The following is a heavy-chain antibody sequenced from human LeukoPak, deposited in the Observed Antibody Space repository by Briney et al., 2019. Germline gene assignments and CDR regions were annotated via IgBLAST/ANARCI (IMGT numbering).Heavy chain of an antibody. D-gene: IGHD3-10*01. J-gene: IGHJ4*02. V-gene: IGHV3-30-3*01. CDR3: ARDSYYYASGPTFDY. CDR1: GFTFSSYA. CDR2: ISYDGGNK. Sequence: GGSLRLSRAASGFTFSSYAMHWVRQAPGKGLEWLAVISYDGGNKYDADSVKGRFTISRDNSKNTLYLQMNSLRAEDTAVYYCARDSYYYASGPTFDYWGQGTLVTVSS.